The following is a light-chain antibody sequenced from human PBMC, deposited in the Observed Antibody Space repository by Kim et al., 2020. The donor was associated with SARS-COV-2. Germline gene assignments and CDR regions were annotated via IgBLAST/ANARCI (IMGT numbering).Light chain of an antibody. CDR3: QQTYSIPPYT. Sequence: AYVGDRITITCRASQSISHYLNWYQQKPGIAPTLLIYAASSLQSVVPSRFSCSGSGTDFTLTISSLQPEDFATYYCQQTYSIPPYTFGQGTKLEI. CDR2: AAS. V-gene: IGKV1-39*01. CDR1: QSISHY. J-gene: IGKJ2*01.